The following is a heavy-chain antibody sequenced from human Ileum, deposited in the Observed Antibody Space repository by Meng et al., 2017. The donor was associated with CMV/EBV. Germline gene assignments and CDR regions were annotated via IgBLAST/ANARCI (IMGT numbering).Heavy chain of an antibody. D-gene: IGHD2-15*01. Sequence: SGFTFSDNSLDWVRQAPGKGLEWVARSRNTATSYSTAYAASVTGRFTISRDDSKNSLYLQMNSLTPEDTAVYYCAASGYCRSSSCDGWGQGTLVTVSS. CDR1: GFTFSDNS. V-gene: IGHV3-72*01. J-gene: IGHJ4*02. CDR2: SRNTATSYST. CDR3: AASGYCRSSSCDG.